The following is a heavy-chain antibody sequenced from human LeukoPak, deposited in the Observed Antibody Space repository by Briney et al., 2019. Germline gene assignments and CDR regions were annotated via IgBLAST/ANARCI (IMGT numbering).Heavy chain of an antibody. CDR1: GFTVSSNY. V-gene: IGHV3-66*01. CDR2: IYSGGST. J-gene: IGHJ4*02. D-gene: IGHD2-2*01. Sequence: PGGSLRLSCAASGFTVSSNYMSWVRQAPGKGLEWVSVIYSGGSTYYADSVKGRFTISRDNAKNTLYLQMNSLRAGDTAVYYCARDRNVSSRTSCYASENWGQGTLVTVSS. CDR3: ARDRNVSSRTSCYASEN.